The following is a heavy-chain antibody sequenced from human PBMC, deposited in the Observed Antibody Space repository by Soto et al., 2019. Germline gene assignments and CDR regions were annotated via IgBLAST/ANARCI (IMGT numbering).Heavy chain of an antibody. V-gene: IGHV4-34*01. Sequence: SETLSLTCAVYGGSFSGYYWSWIRQPPGKGLEWIGEINHSGSTNYNPSLKSRVTISVDTSKNQFSLKLSSVTAADTAVYYCASAPTRYSGSYYDYWYFDLWGRGTLVTSPQ. CDR2: INHSGST. CDR1: GGSFSGYY. D-gene: IGHD1-26*01. CDR3: ASAPTRYSGSYYDYWYFDL. J-gene: IGHJ2*01.